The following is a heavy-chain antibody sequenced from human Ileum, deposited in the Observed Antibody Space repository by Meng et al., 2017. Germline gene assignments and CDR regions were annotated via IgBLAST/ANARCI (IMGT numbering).Heavy chain of an antibody. Sequence: VQLQESGPGLVNPSGTLSLTCAVSGGSISGGTWWSWVRQPPGKGLQWIGQFHPGSGAAYNPSLETRVTISVDTSKNQFSLELTSVTAADTAVYYCAKNGAYCLESWGQGTLVTVSS. CDR3: AKNGAYCLES. CDR2: FHPGSGA. CDR1: GGSISGGTW. J-gene: IGHJ4*02. V-gene: IGHV4-4*02. D-gene: IGHD2-21*01.